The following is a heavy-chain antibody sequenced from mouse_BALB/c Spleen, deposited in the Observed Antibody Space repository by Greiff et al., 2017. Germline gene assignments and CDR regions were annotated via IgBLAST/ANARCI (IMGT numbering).Heavy chain of an antibody. CDR1: GFTFSSYY. V-gene: IGHV5-6-2*01. D-gene: IGHD2-4*01. Sequence: EVMLVESGGGLVKLGGSLKLSCAASGFTFSSYYMSWVRQTPEKRLELVAAINSNGGSTYYPDTVKGRFTISRDNAKNTLYLQMSSLKSEDTALYYCARLYDYDWFAYWGQGTLVTVSA. CDR3: ARLYDYDWFAY. J-gene: IGHJ3*01. CDR2: INSNGGST.